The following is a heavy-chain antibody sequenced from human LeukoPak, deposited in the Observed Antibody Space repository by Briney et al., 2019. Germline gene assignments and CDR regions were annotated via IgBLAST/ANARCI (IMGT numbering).Heavy chain of an antibody. CDR2: IYSGGST. CDR1: GFTVSSNY. Sequence: GGSLRLSCAASGFTVSSNYMSWVRQAPGKGLEWVSVIYSGGSTYYADSVKGRFTISRDNSKNTLYLQMNSLRAEDTAVYYCAREAGRYYYDGSGSYYFDYWGQGTLVTVSS. J-gene: IGHJ4*02. D-gene: IGHD3-22*01. CDR3: AREAGRYYYDGSGSYYFDY. V-gene: IGHV3-53*01.